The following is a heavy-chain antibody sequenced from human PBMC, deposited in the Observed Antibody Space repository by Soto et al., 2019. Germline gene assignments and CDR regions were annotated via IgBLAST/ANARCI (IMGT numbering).Heavy chain of an antibody. CDR1: GYTFTSYN. J-gene: IGHJ4*02. CDR2: MNPNSGNT. D-gene: IGHD2-8*01. V-gene: IGHV1-8*02. CDR3: VRYGVEATY. Sequence: VSSVKVSCKASGYTFTSYNINWVRQATGQGLEWMGWMNPNSGNTGYAQKFQDRITLTRDTSITTAYMELGSLTSDDTAVYFCVRYGVEATYWGQGTQVTVSS.